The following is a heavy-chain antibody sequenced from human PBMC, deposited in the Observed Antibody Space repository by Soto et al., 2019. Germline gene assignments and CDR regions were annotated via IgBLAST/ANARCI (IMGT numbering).Heavy chain of an antibody. D-gene: IGHD3-10*01. CDR1: GASISSGGYY. CDR3: ASYLWFGEPRYIDF. J-gene: IGHJ4*02. Sequence: PSETLSLTCSVSGASISSGGYYWNWIRQHPGKGLEWIGYIYYSGSTNYNPSLKSRVTISVDTSKNQFSLKLSSVTAADTAVYYCASYLWFGEPRYIDFWGQGTLVTVSS. V-gene: IGHV4-61*08. CDR2: IYYSGST.